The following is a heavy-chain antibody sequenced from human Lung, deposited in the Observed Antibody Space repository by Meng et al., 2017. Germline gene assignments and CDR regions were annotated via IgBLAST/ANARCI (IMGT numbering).Heavy chain of an antibody. CDR2: INHGGST. V-gene: IGHV4-34*01. CDR3: ARERHSTIIRGVIDF. Sequence: QGHLQQLGAGLLGTSENRSLTCAVDGGSISGSYWSWIRQSPAKGLEWIGKINHGGSTNYNPSLESRVTISVDTPKNQFSLRLTSMTVADTAVYYCARERHSTIIRGVIDFWGQGALVTVSS. J-gene: IGHJ4*02. D-gene: IGHD3-10*01. CDR1: GGSISGSY.